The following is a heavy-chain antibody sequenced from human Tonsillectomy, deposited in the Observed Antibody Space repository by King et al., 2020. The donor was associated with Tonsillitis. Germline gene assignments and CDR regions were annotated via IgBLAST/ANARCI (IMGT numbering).Heavy chain of an antibody. J-gene: IGHJ4*02. CDR2: MNPNSGGT. D-gene: IGHD2-2*01. V-gene: IGHV1-2*02. CDR1: GYSVTDYF. CDR3: AKALDNIVVVSAATLYY. Sequence: QLVQSGAEVKKPGASVKVSCKASGYSVTDYFMHWVRQAPGQGLEWMGWMNPNSGGTNFAQKFQGRVTMTRDASISTSYMELSRLKSDDTAVYYCAKALDNIVVVSAATLYYWGQGTLVTVSS.